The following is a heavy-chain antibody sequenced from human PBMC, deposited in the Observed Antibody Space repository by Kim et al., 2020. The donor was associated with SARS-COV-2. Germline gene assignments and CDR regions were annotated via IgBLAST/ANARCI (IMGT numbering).Heavy chain of an antibody. D-gene: IGHD4-17*01. CDR3: ARERGDYAHYFDY. V-gene: IGHV4-31*02. J-gene: IGHJ4*02. Sequence: YNPSLKSRVTISVDTSKNQFSLKLSSVTAADTAVYYCARERGDYAHYFDYWGQGTLVTVSS.